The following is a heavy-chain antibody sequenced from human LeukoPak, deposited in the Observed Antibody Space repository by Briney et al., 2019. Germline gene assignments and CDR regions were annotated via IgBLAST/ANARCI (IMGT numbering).Heavy chain of an antibody. CDR1: GGSISSYY. D-gene: IGHD2-21*02. CDR3: ARGYCGGDCYSDY. Sequence: LETLSLTCTVSGGSISSYYWSWIRQPPGTGLEWIGNIYYSGNTNYNPSLKSRVTISVDTSKNQFSLKLSSVTAADTAVYYCARGYCGGDCYSDYWGQRTLVTVSS. CDR2: IYYSGNT. J-gene: IGHJ4*02. V-gene: IGHV4-59*01.